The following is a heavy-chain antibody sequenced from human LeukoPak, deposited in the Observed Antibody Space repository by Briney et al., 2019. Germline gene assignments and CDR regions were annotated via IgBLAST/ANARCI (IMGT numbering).Heavy chain of an antibody. CDR3: ARLHSSGWPLDAFDI. J-gene: IGHJ3*02. Sequence: ASVKVSCKASGYTFTSYAISWVRQAPGQGLEWMGWISAYNGNTKYAQKYQGRVTMTTDTSTSTAYMELRGLTSDDTAVYYCARLHSSGWPLDAFDIWGQGTMVTVSS. CDR1: GYTFTSYA. D-gene: IGHD6-19*01. CDR2: ISAYNGNT. V-gene: IGHV1-18*01.